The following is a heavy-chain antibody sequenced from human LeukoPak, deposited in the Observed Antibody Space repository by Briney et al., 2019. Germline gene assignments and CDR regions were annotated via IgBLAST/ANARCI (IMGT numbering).Heavy chain of an antibody. CDR3: VRRYMATSAEDFDY. D-gene: IGHD3-16*02. V-gene: IGHV3-7*01. Sequence: PGGSLRLSCAASGFTFRNHWMTWVRQAPGKGLEWVANINQRGSEIYYVDSVRGRFTISRDNAKNSLYLQMNTLRAEDTAVYYCVRRYMATSAEDFDYWGQGTLVTVFS. CDR1: GFTFRNHW. J-gene: IGHJ4*02. CDR2: INQRGSEI.